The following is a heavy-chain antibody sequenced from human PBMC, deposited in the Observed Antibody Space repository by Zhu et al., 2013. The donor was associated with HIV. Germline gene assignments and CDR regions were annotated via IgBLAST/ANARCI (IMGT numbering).Heavy chain of an antibody. J-gene: IGHJ3*02. Sequence: QVQLVQSGAEVKKPGSSVKVSCKASGGTFSSYAISWVRQAPGQGLEWMGGIIPIFGTANYAQKFQGRVTITADKSTSTAYMELRSLRSDDTAVYYCATNGQGSSVPWNYDSPDAFDIWGQGTMVTVSS. V-gene: IGHV1-69*06. CDR2: IIPIFGTA. D-gene: IGHD1-7*01. CDR3: ATNGQGSSVPWNYDSPDAFDI. CDR1: GGTFSSYA.